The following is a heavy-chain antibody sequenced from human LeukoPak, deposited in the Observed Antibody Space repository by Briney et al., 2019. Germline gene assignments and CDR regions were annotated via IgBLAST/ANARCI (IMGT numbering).Heavy chain of an antibody. V-gene: IGHV3-53*01. D-gene: IGHD3-22*01. J-gene: IGHJ4*02. CDR3: ARARGYYYDSSGYYGY. Sequence: GGSLRLSCAASGFTVSSNYMSWVRQAPGKGLEWVSVIYSGGSTYYADSVKGRFTISRDNAKNSLYLQMNSLRAEDTAVYYCARARGYYYDSSGYYGYWGQGTLVTVSS. CDR2: IYSGGST. CDR1: GFTVSSNY.